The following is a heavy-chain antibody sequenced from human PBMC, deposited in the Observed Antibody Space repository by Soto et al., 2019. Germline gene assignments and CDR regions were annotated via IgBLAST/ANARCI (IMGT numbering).Heavy chain of an antibody. D-gene: IGHD2-15*01. CDR1: GGTFSSYA. CDR2: IIPIFGTA. V-gene: IGHV1-69*12. Sequence: QVQLVQSGAEVKKPGSSVKVSCKASGGTFSSYAISWVRQAPGQGLEWMGGIIPIFGTANYAQKFQGRVTITADESTSTAYMELSSRRSEDTAVYYCAGVVTVVKSFHYWYFDLWGRGSLVTVSS. J-gene: IGHJ2*01. CDR3: AGVVTVVKSFHYWYFDL.